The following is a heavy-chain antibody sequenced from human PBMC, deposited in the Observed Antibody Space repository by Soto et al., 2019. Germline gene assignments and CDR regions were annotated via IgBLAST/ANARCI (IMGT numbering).Heavy chain of an antibody. CDR1: GYTFNSDG. J-gene: IGHJ2*01. CDR3: ARSLVNYDYIWGSYRNSEIDH. D-gene: IGHD3-16*02. Sequence: VSVKVSCKASGYTFNSDGINWVRQAPGQGLEWVGWVSAYNGNTNYAQKLQGRVTMTTDTSTSTAYTDLRSLRSDDTAVYYCARSLVNYDYIWGSYRNSEIDHGGR. CDR2: VSAYNGNT. V-gene: IGHV1-18*01.